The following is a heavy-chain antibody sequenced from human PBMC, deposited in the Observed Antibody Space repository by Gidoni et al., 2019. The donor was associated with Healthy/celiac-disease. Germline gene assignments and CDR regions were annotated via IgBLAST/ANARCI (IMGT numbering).Heavy chain of an antibody. CDR1: GGSFSGYY. CDR3: ARSYCSGGSCYSEVGYFDL. Sequence: QVQLQQWGAGLLKPSETLSLTCAVYGGSFSGYYWSWIRQPPGKGLEWIGEINHSGSTNYNPSLKSRVTISVDTSKNQFSLKLSSVTAADTAVYYCARSYCSGGSCYSEVGYFDLWGRGTLVTVSS. D-gene: IGHD2-15*01. CDR2: INHSGST. V-gene: IGHV4-34*01. J-gene: IGHJ2*01.